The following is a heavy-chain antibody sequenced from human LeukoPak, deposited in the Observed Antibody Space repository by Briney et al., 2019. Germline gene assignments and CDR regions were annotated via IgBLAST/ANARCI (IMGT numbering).Heavy chain of an antibody. J-gene: IGHJ6*03. D-gene: IGHD4-17*01. Sequence: SETLSLTCTVSGGSISSSSYYWGWIRQPPVKGLEWIGGIYYSGTTYYNPSLKSRVTIPVDTSKNQFSLKLSSVTAADTAVYYCARDSRYGDVDVWGRGTTVTVS. CDR2: IYYSGTT. CDR3: ARDSRYGDVDV. V-gene: IGHV4-39*07. CDR1: GGSISSSSYY.